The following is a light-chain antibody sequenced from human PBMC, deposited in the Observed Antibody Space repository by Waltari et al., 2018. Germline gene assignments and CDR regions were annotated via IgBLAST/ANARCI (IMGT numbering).Light chain of an antibody. CDR2: GAS. V-gene: IGKV1-39*01. Sequence: DVDMTQSPSSLSASIGDRITITCRASQSIIHYLNWYHQKPGTAPRLLITGASSFRGGVPSRFSGSGSGTDFSLTISSLQPEDFATYYCQQTFSSPYTFGQGTKLDI. CDR3: QQTFSSPYT. J-gene: IGKJ2*01. CDR1: QSIIHY.